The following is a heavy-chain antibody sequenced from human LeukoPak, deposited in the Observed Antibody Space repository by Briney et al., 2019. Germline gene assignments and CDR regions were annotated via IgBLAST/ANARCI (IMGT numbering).Heavy chain of an antibody. CDR1: GFTFSSYS. CDR3: TRDHGGDYFDY. CDR2: IRSKAYGGTT. Sequence: GGSLRLSCAASGFTFSSYSMSWVRQAPGKGLEWVGFIRSKAYGGTTEYAASVKGRFTISRDDSKSIAYLQMNSLKTEDTAVYYCTRDHGGDYFDYWGQGTLVTVSS. V-gene: IGHV3-49*04. J-gene: IGHJ4*02. D-gene: IGHD3-10*01.